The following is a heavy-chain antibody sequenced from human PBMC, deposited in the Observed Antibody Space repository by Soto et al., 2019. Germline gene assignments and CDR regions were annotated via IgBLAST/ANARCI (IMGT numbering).Heavy chain of an antibody. J-gene: IGHJ2*01. CDR3: IRDWRGL. V-gene: IGHV3-15*01. Sequence: EVQLVESGGGLVKPGESLRLSCVASGFTFNNAWMSWVRQAPGKGLEWVGRIKSKGNGGTTDYAAPVRGRFTISRDDSKAALYLQMNNLKTEDTAVYYCIRDWRGLWGRGTLVTVSS. CDR1: GFTFNNAW. D-gene: IGHD3-3*01. CDR2: IKSKGNGGTT.